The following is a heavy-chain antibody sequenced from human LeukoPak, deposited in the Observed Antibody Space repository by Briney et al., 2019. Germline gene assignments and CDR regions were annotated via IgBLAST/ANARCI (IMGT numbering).Heavy chain of an antibody. V-gene: IGHV4-34*01. CDR3: ATGEVMAV. CDR2: INHSGST. CDR1: GGSFSGYY. J-gene: IGHJ6*04. Sequence: SETLSLTCAVYGGSFSGYYWSWIRQPPGKGLEWIGEINHSGSTNYNPSLKSRVTISVDTSKNQFSLKLSSVTAADTAVYYCATGEVMAVWGKRTTVTVSS.